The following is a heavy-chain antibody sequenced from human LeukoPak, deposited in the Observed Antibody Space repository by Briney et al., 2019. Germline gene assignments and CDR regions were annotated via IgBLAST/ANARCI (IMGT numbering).Heavy chain of an antibody. CDR2: FDPEDGET. D-gene: IGHD3-22*01. CDR1: GYTLTELS. J-gene: IGHJ5*02. CDR3: ATMVVVVITTAPVNWLDP. Sequence: ASVKVSCKVSGYTLTELSMHWVRQAPGKGLEWMGGFDPEDGETIYAQKFQGRVTMTEDTSTDTAYMELSSLRSEDTAVYYCATMVVVVITTAPVNWLDPWGQGTLVTVSS. V-gene: IGHV1-24*01.